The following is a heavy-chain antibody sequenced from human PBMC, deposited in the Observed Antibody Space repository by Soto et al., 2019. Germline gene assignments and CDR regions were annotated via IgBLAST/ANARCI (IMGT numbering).Heavy chain of an antibody. CDR1: GYTFSGYG. V-gene: IGHV1-18*01. CDR3: ARSSSDYGDDGLSLGY. Sequence: QVQLVQSGAEVKKPGASVKVSCKASGYTFSGYGINWVRQAPGQGLEWMGWISAYNGNTKYAQKFQGRVTMTPDTSTSTAHMERRSLRSDDTAVYFCARSSSDYGDDGLSLGYWGQGTLVTVSS. J-gene: IGHJ4*02. CDR2: ISAYNGNT. D-gene: IGHD4-17*01.